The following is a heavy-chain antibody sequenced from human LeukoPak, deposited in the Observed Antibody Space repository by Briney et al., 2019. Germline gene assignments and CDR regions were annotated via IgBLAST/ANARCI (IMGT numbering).Heavy chain of an antibody. D-gene: IGHD3-10*01. CDR2: IIPIFGTA. J-gene: IGHJ6*03. CDR3: ARGPNYYGSGSYRNYYYYMDV. Sequence: SVKVSCKASGGTFSSDAISWVRQAPGQGLEWMGGIIPIFGTANYAQKFQGRVTITTDESTSTAYMEMSSLRSEDTAVYYCARGPNYYGSGSYRNYYYYMDVWGKGTTVTVSS. CDR1: GGTFSSDA. V-gene: IGHV1-69*05.